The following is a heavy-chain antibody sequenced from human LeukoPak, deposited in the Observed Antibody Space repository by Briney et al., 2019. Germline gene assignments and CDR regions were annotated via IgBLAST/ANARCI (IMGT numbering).Heavy chain of an antibody. Sequence: ASVKVSCKASGGTFSSYDINWVRQATGQGLEWMGWMNPNSGNTGYAQKFQGRVTMTRNTSISTAYMELSSLRSEDTAVYYCARGLGNDGIFDYWGQGTLVSVSS. CDR1: GGTFSSYD. V-gene: IGHV1-8*02. CDR2: MNPNSGNT. CDR3: ARGLGNDGIFDY. D-gene: IGHD1-1*01. J-gene: IGHJ4*02.